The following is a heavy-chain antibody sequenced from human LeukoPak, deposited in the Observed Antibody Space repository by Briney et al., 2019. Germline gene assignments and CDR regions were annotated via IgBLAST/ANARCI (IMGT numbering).Heavy chain of an antibody. CDR1: GYIFTRYY. CDR3: ARDLVVVVGPTPDY. V-gene: IGHV1-46*01. CDR2: INSDSGST. J-gene: IGHJ4*02. D-gene: IGHD2-15*01. Sequence: ASVKVSCKASGYIFTRYYIHWVRQAPGQGLEWMGIINSDSGSTTYAQKFQGRVTLTRDTSTSTVYMELRGLKSEDTAVYYCARDLVVVVGPTPDYWGQGTLVTVSS.